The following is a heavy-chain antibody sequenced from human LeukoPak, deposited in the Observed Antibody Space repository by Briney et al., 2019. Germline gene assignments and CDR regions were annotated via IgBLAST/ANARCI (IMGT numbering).Heavy chain of an antibody. CDR1: GFTFSSYG. V-gene: IGHV3-33*01. J-gene: IGHJ4*02. Sequence: PGGSLRLSCAASGFTFSSYGMHWVRQAPGKGLEWVAVIWYDGSNKYYADSVKGRFTISRDSSKNTLYLQMNSLRAEDTAVYYCAREGDSGSFDYWGQGTLVTVSS. D-gene: IGHD1-26*01. CDR3: AREGDSGSFDY. CDR2: IWYDGSNK.